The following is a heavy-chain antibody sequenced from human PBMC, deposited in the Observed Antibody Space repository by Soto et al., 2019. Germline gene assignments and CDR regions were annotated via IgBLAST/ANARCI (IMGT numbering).Heavy chain of an antibody. V-gene: IGHV3-23*01. CDR3: ARRGPGTYFDY. J-gene: IGHJ4*02. CDR2: ISGSGGST. D-gene: IGHD6-13*01. Sequence: EVQLLESGGGLVQPGGSLRLSCAASGFTFSSYAMNWVRQAPGKGLEWVSVISGSGGSTYYADSVKGRFTISRDNSKNTLYLQMNGLRAEDPAVYYCARRGPGTYFDYWGQGTLVTVSS. CDR1: GFTFSSYA.